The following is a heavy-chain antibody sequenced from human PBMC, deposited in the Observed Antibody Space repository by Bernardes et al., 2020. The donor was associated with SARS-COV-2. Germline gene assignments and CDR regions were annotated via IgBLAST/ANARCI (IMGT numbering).Heavy chain of an antibody. CDR3: AKDIYSDSSGYPRY. D-gene: IGHD3-22*01. V-gene: IGHV3-9*01. J-gene: IGHJ4*02. Sequence: GGSLRLSCAASGFTFDDYAMHWVRQAPGKGLEWVSGISWNSGDIGYADSVKGRFTISRDNAKNSLYLQMNSLRAEDTALYYCAKDIYSDSSGYPRYWGQGTLVTVSS. CDR1: GFTFDDYA. CDR2: ISWNSGDI.